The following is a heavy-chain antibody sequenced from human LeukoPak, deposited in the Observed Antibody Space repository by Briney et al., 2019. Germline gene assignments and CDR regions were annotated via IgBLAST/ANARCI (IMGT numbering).Heavy chain of an antibody. V-gene: IGHV3-53*01. CDR2: IYSGGST. J-gene: IGHJ4*02. Sequence: GGSLRLSCAASGFTVSSSYMSWVREAPGKGLEWVSLIYSGGSTYYADSVKGRFTISRDNSKNTLYLQMNSLRPEDTAVYYCAKGYNYAYEYWGQGTLVTVSA. CDR3: AKGYNYAYEY. D-gene: IGHD5-18*01. CDR1: GFTVSSSY.